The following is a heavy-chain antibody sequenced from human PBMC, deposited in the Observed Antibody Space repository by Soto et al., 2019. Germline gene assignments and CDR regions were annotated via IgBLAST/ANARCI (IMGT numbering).Heavy chain of an antibody. CDR1: GGSISSGGYY. V-gene: IGHV4-31*03. Sequence: QVQLQESGPGLVKPSQTLSLTCTVSGGSISSGGYYWSWIRQHPGKGLEWIGYIYYSGTTYYNPSLKSRVTISVDTSKNQFYLKLSSVTAADTAVYYCARGSGRYYRFFDYWGQGTLVTVSS. CDR3: ARGSGRYYRFFDY. D-gene: IGHD3-10*01. CDR2: IYYSGTT. J-gene: IGHJ4*02.